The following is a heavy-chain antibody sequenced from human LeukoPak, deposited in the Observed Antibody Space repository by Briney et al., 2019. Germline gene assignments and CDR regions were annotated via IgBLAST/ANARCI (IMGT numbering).Heavy chain of an antibody. CDR1: GGSISGYF. CDR2: IHYSGST. J-gene: IGHJ5*02. V-gene: IGHV4-59*01. CDR3: ARARLLGWPFLFDP. D-gene: IGHD4-23*01. Sequence: SETLSLTCTVSGGSISGYFWSWIRQAPGKGLEWIGYIHYSGSTNYIPSLKSRVTMSVDTSKNQFSLKLRSVTAADTAVYYCARARLLGWPFLFDPWGQGTLVTVSS.